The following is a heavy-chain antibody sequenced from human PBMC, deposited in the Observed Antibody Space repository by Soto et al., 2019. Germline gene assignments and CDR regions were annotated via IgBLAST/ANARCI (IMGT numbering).Heavy chain of an antibody. CDR1: GFAFSTYA. Sequence: GGSLRLSCAASGFAFSTYAMTGVRQAPGKGREWVSAISGSGGGTYSADSVKGRFTISRDNTKNTRYLQMNSLRAEDTAVYYCANYLTAVGTTSPFGSRGQGSLVTVSS. D-gene: IGHD1-26*01. CDR2: ISGSGGGT. CDR3: ANYLTAVGTTSPFGS. J-gene: IGHJ4*02. V-gene: IGHV3-23*01.